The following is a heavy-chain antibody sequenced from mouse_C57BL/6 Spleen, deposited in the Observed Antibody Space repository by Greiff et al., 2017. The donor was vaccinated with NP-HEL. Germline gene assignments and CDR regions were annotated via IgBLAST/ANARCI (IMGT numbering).Heavy chain of an antibody. V-gene: IGHV7-3*01. Sequence: EVMLVESGGGLVQPGGSLSLSCAASGFTFTDYYMSWVRQPPGKALEWLGFIRNKANGYTTEYSASVKGRFTISRDNSQSILYLQMNALRAEDSATYYCARYIEEVFAYWGQGTLVTVSA. CDR1: GFTFTDYY. CDR2: IRNKANGYTT. CDR3: ARYIEEVFAY. J-gene: IGHJ3*01.